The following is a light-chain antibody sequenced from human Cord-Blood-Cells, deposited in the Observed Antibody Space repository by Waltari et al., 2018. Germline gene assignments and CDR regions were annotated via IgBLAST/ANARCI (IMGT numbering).Light chain of an antibody. CDR1: QSISSY. J-gene: IGKJ4*01. Sequence: DIQMPQSPPSLSASDGARVNITCRASQSISSYLNWYQQKPGKAPKLLIYAASSLQSGVPSRFSGSGSGTDFTLTISSLQPEDFATYYCQQSYSTPLTFGGGTKVEIK. CDR2: AAS. CDR3: QQSYSTPLT. V-gene: IGKV1-39*01.